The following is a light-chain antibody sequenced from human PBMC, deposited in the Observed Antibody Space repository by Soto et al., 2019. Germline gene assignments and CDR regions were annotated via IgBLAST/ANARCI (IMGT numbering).Light chain of an antibody. J-gene: IGLJ2*01. V-gene: IGLV2-14*01. Sequence: QSALTQPASVSGSPGQSITISCTGTSSDVGGYNYVSWYQQYPGKVPKLLIFDVSDRPSGVSNRFSGSKSGNTASLTISGLQADDEADYYCASYAGSDTVLFGGGTKLTVL. CDR1: SSDVGGYNY. CDR2: DVS. CDR3: ASYAGSDTVL.